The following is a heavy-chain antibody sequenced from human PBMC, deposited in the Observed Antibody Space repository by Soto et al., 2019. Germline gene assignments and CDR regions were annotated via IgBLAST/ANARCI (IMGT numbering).Heavy chain of an antibody. CDR2: IYYTGST. D-gene: IGHD3-10*01. J-gene: IGHJ6*02. Sequence: SETLSLTCTVSGGSISSSYWSWIRQPPGKELEWIGYIYYTGSTYYSPALTTRVITPLDVSRTQLSLKQSSVTSAHTAVHYSARDSCFEELPAGYYQYAMDVWGRGTSVTVSS. V-gene: IGHV4-59*01. CDR1: GGSISSSY. CDR3: ARDSCFEELPAGYYQYAMDV.